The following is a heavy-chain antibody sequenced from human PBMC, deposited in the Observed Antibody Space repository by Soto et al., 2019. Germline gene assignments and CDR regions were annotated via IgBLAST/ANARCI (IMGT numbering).Heavy chain of an antibody. CDR1: GGSISGYS. CDR2: IYYSGST. J-gene: IGHJ4*02. CDR3: ARAQDEYYFQY. Sequence: XETLSLTCTVSGGSISGYSWGCIRQSPGKGLEWIGYIYYSGSTNYNPSLKSRVTISVDTSKNRFSLKLSSVTVADSAMYYCARAQDEYYFQYWGQGTVVTVSS. D-gene: IGHD2-15*01. V-gene: IGHV4-59*13.